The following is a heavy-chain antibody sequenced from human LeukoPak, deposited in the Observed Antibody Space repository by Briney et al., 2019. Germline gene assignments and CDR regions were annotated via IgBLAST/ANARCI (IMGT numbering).Heavy chain of an antibody. CDR1: GYTFTGYY. CDR3: ARDSYYYDSSAQRGWFDP. CDR2: INPDSGGT. D-gene: IGHD3-22*01. Sequence: ASVKVSCKASGYTFTGYYMHWVRQAPGQGLEWRGWINPDSGGTNYAQKFQGRVTMTRDTSISTAYMELSRLRSDDTAVYYCARDSYYYDSSAQRGWFDPWGQGTLVTVSS. J-gene: IGHJ5*02. V-gene: IGHV1-2*02.